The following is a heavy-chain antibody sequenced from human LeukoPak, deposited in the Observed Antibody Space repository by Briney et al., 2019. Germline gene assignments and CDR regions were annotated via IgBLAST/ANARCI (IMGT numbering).Heavy chain of an antibody. J-gene: IGHJ4*02. V-gene: IGHV3-30*04. Sequence: GGSLRLSCAASGFTLSSYAMHWVRQAPGKGLERVAVISYDGSNKYYADSVKGRFTISRDNSKNTLYLQMNSLRAEDTAVYYCAMASTGWYEVYFDYWGQGTLVTVSS. D-gene: IGHD6-19*01. CDR3: AMASTGWYEVYFDY. CDR1: GFTLSSYA. CDR2: ISYDGSNK.